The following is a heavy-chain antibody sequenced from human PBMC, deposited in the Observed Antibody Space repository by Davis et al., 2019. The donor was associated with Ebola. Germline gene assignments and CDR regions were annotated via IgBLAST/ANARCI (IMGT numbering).Heavy chain of an antibody. J-gene: IGHJ4*02. CDR3: ARHRGGYSYGSYFDY. D-gene: IGHD5-18*01. Sequence: MPSETLSLTCTVSGGSISSSSYYWGWIRQPPGKGLEWIGSIYYSGSTYYNPSLKSQVTISVDTSKNQFSLKLSSVTAADTAVYYCARHRGGYSYGSYFDYWGQGTLVTVSS. CDR1: GGSISSSSYY. V-gene: IGHV4-39*01. CDR2: IYYSGST.